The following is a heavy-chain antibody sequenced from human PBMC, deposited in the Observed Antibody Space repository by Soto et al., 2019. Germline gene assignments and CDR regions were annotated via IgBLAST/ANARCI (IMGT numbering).Heavy chain of an antibody. D-gene: IGHD3-10*01. V-gene: IGHV3-30-3*01. CDR2: ISYDGSNK. CDR3: PSVRGYYGSGSFGRFDY. Sequence: GGSLRLSCAASGFTFSSYAMHWVRQAPGKGLEWVAVISYDGSNKYYADSVKGRFTISRDNSKNTLYLQMNSLRAEDTAVYYCPSVRGYYGSGSFGRFDYWGQGTLVTVSS. J-gene: IGHJ4*02. CDR1: GFTFSSYA.